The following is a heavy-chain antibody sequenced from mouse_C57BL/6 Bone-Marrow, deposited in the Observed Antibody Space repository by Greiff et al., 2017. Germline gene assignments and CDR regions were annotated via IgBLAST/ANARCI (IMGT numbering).Heavy chain of an antibody. CDR3: TKITTVVAPPYFDY. Sequence: VKLQESGAELVRPGASVTLSCKASGYTFTDYEMHWVKQTPVHGLEWIGAIDPETGGTAYNQKFKGKAILTADKSSSTAYMELRSLTSEDSAVYYCTKITTVVAPPYFDYWGQGTTLTVSS. D-gene: IGHD1-1*01. CDR2: IDPETGGT. J-gene: IGHJ2*01. V-gene: IGHV1-15*01. CDR1: GYTFTDYE.